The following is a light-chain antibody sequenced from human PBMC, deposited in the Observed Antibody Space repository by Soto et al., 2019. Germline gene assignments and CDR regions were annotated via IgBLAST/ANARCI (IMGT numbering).Light chain of an antibody. Sequence: DIQMTQSPSTLSTYVGDRVTITCRASQNISRWLAWYQQKPGKAPNLLIYKASILESGVPSTISGSGSGTDFTLTISSLQPEDFATYYCQQYDTFPWTFGQGTKVEF. CDR1: QNISRW. CDR3: QQYDTFPWT. V-gene: IGKV1-5*03. CDR2: KAS. J-gene: IGKJ1*01.